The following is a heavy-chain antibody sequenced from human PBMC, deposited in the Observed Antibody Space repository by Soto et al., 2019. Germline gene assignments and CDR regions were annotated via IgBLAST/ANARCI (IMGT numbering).Heavy chain of an antibody. D-gene: IGHD1-26*01. CDR2: IVVGSGNT. V-gene: IGHV1-58*01. J-gene: IGHJ4*02. CDR3: AADAPGAPFDY. Sequence: EASVKVSCKASGFTFTSSAVQWVRQARGQRLEWIGWIVVGSGNTNYAQKFQERVTITRGMSTSTAYMELSSLRSEDTAVYYCAADAPGAPFDYWGQGTLVTVSS. CDR1: GFTFTSSA.